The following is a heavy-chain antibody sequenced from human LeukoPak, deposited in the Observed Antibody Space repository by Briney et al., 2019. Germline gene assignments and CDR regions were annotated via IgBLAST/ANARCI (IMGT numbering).Heavy chain of an antibody. J-gene: IGHJ4*02. V-gene: IGHV3-74*01. CDR1: GFTFSSYW. Sequence: GGSLRLSCAASGFTFSSYWMHWVRQAPGKGLVWVSRINSDGSSTSYADSVKGRFTISRDNAKNTLYLQMNSLRAEDTAVYYCARAWRDDYGVFDYWGQGTLVTVSS. CDR3: ARAWRDDYGVFDY. CDR2: INSDGSST. D-gene: IGHD4-17*01.